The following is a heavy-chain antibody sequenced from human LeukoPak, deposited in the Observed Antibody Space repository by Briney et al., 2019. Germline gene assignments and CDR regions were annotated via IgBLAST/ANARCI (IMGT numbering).Heavy chain of an antibody. V-gene: IGHV3-23*01. CDR3: AKDPILRHLDQYNWFDP. CDR1: GFTFSNYA. J-gene: IGHJ5*02. CDR2: ISGSGGST. D-gene: IGHD3-9*01. Sequence: PGGSLRLSCAAYGFTFSNYARSWVRQAPGKGLEWVSTISGSGGSTYYADSVKGRFSISRDNSKSTLNLQMNSLRAEDTAIYYCAKDPILRHLDQYNWFDPWGPRTLVTVSP.